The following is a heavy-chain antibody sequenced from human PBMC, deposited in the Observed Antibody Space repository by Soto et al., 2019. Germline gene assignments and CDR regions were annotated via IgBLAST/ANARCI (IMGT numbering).Heavy chain of an antibody. Sequence: QVQLVQSGAEVKKPGSSVKVSCKASGGTFSSYAISWVRQAPGQGLEWMGGIIPIFGTANYAQKFQGRVTITADESTSTAYMELSSLRSEDTAVYYCARKPYGGNAEEYYYYGMDVWGQGTTVTVSS. CDR3: ARKPYGGNAEEYYYYGMDV. V-gene: IGHV1-69*01. J-gene: IGHJ6*02. D-gene: IGHD4-17*01. CDR1: GGTFSSYA. CDR2: IIPIFGTA.